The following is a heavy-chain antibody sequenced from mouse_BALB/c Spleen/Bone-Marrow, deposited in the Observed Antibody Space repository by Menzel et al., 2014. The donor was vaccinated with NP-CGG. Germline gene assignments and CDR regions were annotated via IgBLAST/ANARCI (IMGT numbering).Heavy chain of an antibody. CDR3: TGEGLRRRAGMDY. J-gene: IGHJ4*01. D-gene: IGHD2-4*01. CDR1: GFTFSSYA. Sequence: EVKLVESGGGLVKPGGSLKLSCAASGFTFSSYAMSWVRQSPEKRLEWVAEISSGGSYTYYPDTVTGRFTISRDNAKKTMCLERSSVRCEHTAMYFCTGEGLRRRAGMDYWGQGTWVTAPS. V-gene: IGHV5-9-4*01. CDR2: ISSGGSYT.